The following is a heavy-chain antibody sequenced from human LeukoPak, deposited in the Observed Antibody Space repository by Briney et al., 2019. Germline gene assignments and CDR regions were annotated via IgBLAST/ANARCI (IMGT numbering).Heavy chain of an antibody. J-gene: IGHJ6*02. Sequence: SETLSLTCAVYGGSFSGYYWSWIRQPPGKGLEWIGEINHSGGTNYNPSLKSRVTISVDTSKNQFSLKLSSVTAADTAVYYCARVTLFSGWYYYGMDVWGQGTTVTVSS. V-gene: IGHV4-34*01. CDR2: INHSGGT. CDR3: ARVTLFSGWYYYGMDV. D-gene: IGHD6-19*01. CDR1: GGSFSGYY.